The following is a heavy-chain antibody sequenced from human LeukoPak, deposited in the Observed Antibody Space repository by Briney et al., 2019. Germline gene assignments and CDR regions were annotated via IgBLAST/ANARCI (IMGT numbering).Heavy chain of an antibody. J-gene: IGHJ3*02. CDR3: ARDGPSRVPI. V-gene: IGHV3-21*04. CDR1: GFTFSSYS. Sequence: GGSLRLSCAASGFTFSSYSMNWVRQAPGKGLEWVSSISSSSSYIYYADSVKGRFTISRDNSKNTLYLQMNSLRAEDTAVYYCARDGPSRVPIWGQGTMVTVSS. D-gene: IGHD4/OR15-4a*01. CDR2: ISSSSSYI.